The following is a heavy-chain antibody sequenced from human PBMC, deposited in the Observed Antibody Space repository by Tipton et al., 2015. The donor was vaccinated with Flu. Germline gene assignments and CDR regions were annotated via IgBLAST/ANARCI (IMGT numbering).Heavy chain of an antibody. CDR3: AREGQSYFDY. J-gene: IGHJ4*02. CDR1: GGSLSSYY. V-gene: IGHV4-4*07. Sequence: TLSLTCTVSGGSLSSYYWSWIRQPAGKGLEWIGRIYTSGSTNYNPSLKSRLTMSVDASKQQFSLKLSSVTAADTAVYYCAREGQSYFDYWGQGTLVTVSS. CDR2: IYTSGST.